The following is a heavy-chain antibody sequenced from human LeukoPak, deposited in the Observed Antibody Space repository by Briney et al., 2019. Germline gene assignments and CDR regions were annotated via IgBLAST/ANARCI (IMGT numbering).Heavy chain of an antibody. V-gene: IGHV3-64*01. CDR2: ISSNGGST. J-gene: IGHJ6*02. Sequence: PGGSLRLSCAASGFTFSSYGMHWVRQAPGKRLEHVSIISSNGGSTYYANSVKGRFTVSRDNSKNTLYLQMGSLRGEDTAVYYCARRGIGYYYYGMDVWGLGTTVTVSS. CDR1: GFTFSSYG. D-gene: IGHD3-16*01. CDR3: ARRGIGYYYYGMDV.